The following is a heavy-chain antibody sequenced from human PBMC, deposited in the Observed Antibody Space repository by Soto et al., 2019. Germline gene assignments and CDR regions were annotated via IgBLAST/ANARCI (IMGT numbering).Heavy chain of an antibody. D-gene: IGHD3-10*01. Sequence: GGSLRLSCAASGFTFSSYAMSWVRQAPGKGLEWVSAISGSGGSTYYADSVKGRFTISRDNSKNTLYLRMNSLRAEDTAVYYCAKRTYYYGSELDYWGQGTLVTVSS. V-gene: IGHV3-23*01. CDR2: ISGSGGST. CDR3: AKRTYYYGSELDY. CDR1: GFTFSSYA. J-gene: IGHJ4*02.